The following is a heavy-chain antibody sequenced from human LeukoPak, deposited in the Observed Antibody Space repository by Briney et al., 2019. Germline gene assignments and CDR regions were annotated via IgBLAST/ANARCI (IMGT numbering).Heavy chain of an antibody. D-gene: IGHD4-23*01. CDR3: ARTTVVTNADY. CDR2: INHSGST. Sequence: SVTLSLTCAVYGGSFSGYYWSWIRQPPGKGLEWIGEINHSGSTNYNPSLKSRVTISVDTSKNQFSLKLSSVTAADTAVYYCARTTVVTNADYWGQGTLVTVSS. V-gene: IGHV4-34*01. CDR1: GGSFSGYY. J-gene: IGHJ4*02.